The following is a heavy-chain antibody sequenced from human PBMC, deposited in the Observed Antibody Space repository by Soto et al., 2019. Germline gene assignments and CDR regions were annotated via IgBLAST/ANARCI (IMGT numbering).Heavy chain of an antibody. CDR3: XSPGGXTVXXGPXYFDY. Sequence: GGSLRLSCAASGFTFSSYAMSWVRQAPGKGLEWVSAISGSGASTYYADSVKGRFTISRDNSKNTLYLQMNSLRAEDTAVYYCXSPGGXTVXXGPXYFDYWGQGALVXVSS. V-gene: IGHV3-23*01. J-gene: IGHJ4*02. CDR1: GFTFSSYA. CDR2: ISGSGAST. D-gene: IGHD3-16*01.